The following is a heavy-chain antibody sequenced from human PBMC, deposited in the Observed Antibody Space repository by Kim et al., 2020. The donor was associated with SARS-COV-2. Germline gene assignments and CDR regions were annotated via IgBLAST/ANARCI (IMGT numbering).Heavy chain of an antibody. CDR1: GFTFSSYW. J-gene: IGHJ4*02. D-gene: IGHD2-21*01. Sequence: GGSLRLSCAASGFTFSSYWMTWVRQAPGKGLEWVANIKEDGSEKYYVDSVKGRFTISRDNTKNSLYLQMNSLRAEDTAMYYCTTDIVVVIESLVDFWGQG. CDR3: TTDIVVVIESLVDF. V-gene: IGHV3-7*04. CDR2: IKEDGSEK.